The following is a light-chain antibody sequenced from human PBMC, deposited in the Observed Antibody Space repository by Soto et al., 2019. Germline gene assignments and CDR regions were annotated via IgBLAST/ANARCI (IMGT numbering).Light chain of an antibody. V-gene: IGLV6-57*04. CDR3: QSYDSRTVV. Sequence: NFMLTQPHSVSESPGKTVTISCTRSSGSIASNYVQWYQQRPGSAPTTVIYEDNQRPSGVPDRFSGSTDGSSNSASLTISGLQTEDEADYYCQSYDSRTVVFGGGTTLNVL. CDR2: EDN. J-gene: IGLJ2*01. CDR1: SGSIASNY.